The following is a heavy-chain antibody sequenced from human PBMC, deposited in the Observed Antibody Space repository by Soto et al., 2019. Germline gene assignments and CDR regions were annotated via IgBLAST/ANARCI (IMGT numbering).Heavy chain of an antibody. V-gene: IGHV1-69*01. CDR2: VIPLFRTA. CDR1: XGTFSSYA. D-gene: IGHD3-16*01. Sequence: LVQSGAEVKKPGSSVKVSXXXXXGTFSSYAIXWARKAHGQGLEWMGGVIPLFRTANYAHKFQGRVTVTADESTSTVYLELRSLRSDDKAVYYCARVDGGNIDYWGQGTLVTISS. CDR3: ARVDGGNIDY. J-gene: IGHJ4*02.